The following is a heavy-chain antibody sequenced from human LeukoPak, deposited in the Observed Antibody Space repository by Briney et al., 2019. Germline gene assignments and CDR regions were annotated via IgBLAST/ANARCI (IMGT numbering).Heavy chain of an antibody. CDR2: ISGSGGST. CDR3: ANTASSQEYYYDSSGYPTSEYFQH. D-gene: IGHD3-22*01. CDR1: GFTFSSYA. Sequence: SGGSLRLSCAASGFTFSSYAMSWVRQAPGKGLEWVSAISGSGGSTCYADSVKGRFTISRDNSKNTLYLQMNSLRAEDTAVYYCANTASSQEYYYDSSGYPTSEYFQHWGQGTLVTVSS. J-gene: IGHJ1*01. V-gene: IGHV3-23*01.